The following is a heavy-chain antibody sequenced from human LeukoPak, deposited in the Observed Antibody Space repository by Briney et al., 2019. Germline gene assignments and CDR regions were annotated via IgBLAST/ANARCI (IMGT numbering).Heavy chain of an antibody. CDR2: IYYSGST. V-gene: IGHV4-31*03. CDR1: GDSISRGGYY. Sequence: SQTLSLTCTVSGDSISRGGYYWSWIRQHSGKGLEWIGYIYYSGSTYYNPSLKSRVTISLGTSKNQFSPELSSVTVADTAVYYCARSAAGLVRFFDYWGQGTLVTVSS. D-gene: IGHD6-19*01. J-gene: IGHJ4*02. CDR3: ARSAAGLVRFFDY.